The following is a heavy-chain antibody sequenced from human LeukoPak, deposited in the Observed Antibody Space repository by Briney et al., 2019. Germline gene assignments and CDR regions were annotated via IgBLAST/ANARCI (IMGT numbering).Heavy chain of an antibody. V-gene: IGHV3-66*01. CDR2: IYAGGTT. CDR1: EFTVSSNY. Sequence: GGSLRHSCAASEFTVSSNYMSWVRQAPGKGLEWVAIIYAGGTTHYADSVKGRFTISRDNSRNTLYLQMNILRAEDTAVYYCARARTITTIFDCWGQGTLVTVSS. CDR3: ARARTITTIFDC. D-gene: IGHD4-11*01. J-gene: IGHJ4*02.